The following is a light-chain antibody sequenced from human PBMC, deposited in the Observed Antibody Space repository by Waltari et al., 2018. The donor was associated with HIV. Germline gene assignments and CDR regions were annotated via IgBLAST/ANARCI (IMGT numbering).Light chain of an antibody. V-gene: IGLV2-11*01. CDR1: SSDVGAYHY. J-gene: IGLJ2*01. CDR2: DVN. Sequence: QSALTQPRSVSGYPGQSVPISCPGTSSDVGAYHYVSWYQHHPNKGPKLLIYDVNKRPSGVPDRFSGSKSGNTASLTISGLQAEDEADYYCCSYADTYFVLFGGRTKLTVL. CDR3: CSYADTYFVL.